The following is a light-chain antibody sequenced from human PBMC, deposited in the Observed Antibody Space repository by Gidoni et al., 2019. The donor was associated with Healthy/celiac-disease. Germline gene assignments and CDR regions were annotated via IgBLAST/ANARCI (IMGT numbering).Light chain of an antibody. CDR2: GNN. CDR1: SSNIGAGYD. V-gene: IGLV1-40*01. Sequence: QSVLTPPPSVSWAPGQRVTISCTGSSSNIGAGYDVHWYQQLPGTAPKLLIFGNNNRPSGVPDRFSGSKSGTSASLAITGLQAEDEADYYCQSYDSSLSGSGVFGTGIKVTVL. J-gene: IGLJ1*01. CDR3: QSYDSSLSGSGV.